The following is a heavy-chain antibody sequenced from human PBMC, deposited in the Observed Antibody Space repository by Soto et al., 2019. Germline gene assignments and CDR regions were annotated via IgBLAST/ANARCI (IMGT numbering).Heavy chain of an antibody. CDR3: ARVDIAAAGTGPRSYGMDV. D-gene: IGHD6-13*01. J-gene: IGHJ6*02. CDR1: GYTFTSYG. CDR2: ISAYNGNT. V-gene: IGHV1-18*01. Sequence: QVQLVQSGAEVKKPGASVKVSCKASGYTFTSYGISWVRQAPGQGLEWMGWISAYNGNTNYAQKLQGRVTMTTDTSTSTAKMKLRSLRSDDTAVYYCARVDIAAAGTGPRSYGMDVWGQGTTVTVSS.